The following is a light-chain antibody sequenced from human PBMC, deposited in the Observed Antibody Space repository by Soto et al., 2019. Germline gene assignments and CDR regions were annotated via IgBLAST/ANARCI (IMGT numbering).Light chain of an antibody. CDR3: SSYSNTDTLFV. Sequence: QSALTQPASVSGSPGQSITISCTGTTSDVGGYDHVSWYQHHPGKAPKLILYEVTHRPSGLSSRFSGSKSGNTASLTISGLQADDEAEYYCSSYSNTDTLFVFGSGTKVTVL. J-gene: IGLJ1*01. CDR1: TSDVGGYDH. V-gene: IGLV2-14*01. CDR2: EVT.